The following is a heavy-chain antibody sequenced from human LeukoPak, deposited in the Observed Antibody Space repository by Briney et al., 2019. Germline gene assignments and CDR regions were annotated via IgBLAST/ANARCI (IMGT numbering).Heavy chain of an antibody. J-gene: IGHJ5*02. D-gene: IGHD5-12*01. CDR3: ATAYVDIVASGRFDP. Sequence: ASVKVSCKASGYTFTGYYMHWVRQAPGQGLEWMGWINPNSGGTNYAQKFQGRVTMTRDTSISTAYMELRRLRSDDTAVYYCATAYVDIVASGRFDPWGQGTLVTVSS. V-gene: IGHV1-2*02. CDR2: INPNSGGT. CDR1: GYTFTGYY.